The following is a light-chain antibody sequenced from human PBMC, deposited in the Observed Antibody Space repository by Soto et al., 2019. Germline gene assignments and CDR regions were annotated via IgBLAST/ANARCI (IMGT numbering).Light chain of an antibody. Sequence: EIVMTQTLDTLSVSLVKRATLSCRASQSLRSSLAWYQQKPGQAPRLLIYDASNRATGIPARFSGSGSGTDFTLTISSLEPEDFAVYYCQQRSNWWSFGQGTKVDIK. CDR1: QSLRSS. CDR3: QQRSNWWS. CDR2: DAS. J-gene: IGKJ1*01. V-gene: IGKV3-11*01.